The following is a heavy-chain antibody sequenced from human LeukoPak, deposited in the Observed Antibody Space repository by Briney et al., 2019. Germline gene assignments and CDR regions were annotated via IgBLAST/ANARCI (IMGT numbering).Heavy chain of an antibody. V-gene: IGHV1-69*05. CDR3: AREHGYSSGWYFVGPSEQESYNWFDP. D-gene: IGHD6-19*01. CDR1: GGTFSSYA. J-gene: IGHJ5*02. Sequence: ASVKVSCKASGGTFSSYAISWVRQAPGQGLEWMGGIIPIFGTANYAQKFQGRVTITTDESTSTAYMELSSLRSEDTAVYYCAREHGYSSGWYFVGPSEQESYNWFDPWGQGTLVTVSS. CDR2: IIPIFGTA.